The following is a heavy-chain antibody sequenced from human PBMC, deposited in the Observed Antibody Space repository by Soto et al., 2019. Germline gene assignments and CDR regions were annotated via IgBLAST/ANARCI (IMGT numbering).Heavy chain of an antibody. CDR1: SDSMNSGGYY. D-gene: IGHD6-6*01. V-gene: IGHV4-31*03. CDR2: IYSNGDT. CDR3: ARRGGSSSGYYYYAMDV. J-gene: IGHJ6*02. Sequence: SETLSLTCSVSSDSMNSGGYYWSWIRQHPGKGLEWVGYIYSNGDTYYNPSLKSRVTISVDTSKNQFSLNLTSVTAADTAVYYCARRGGSSSGYYYYAMDVWGQGTTVTVSS.